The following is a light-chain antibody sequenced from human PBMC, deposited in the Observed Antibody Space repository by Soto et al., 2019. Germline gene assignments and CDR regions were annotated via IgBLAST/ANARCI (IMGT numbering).Light chain of an antibody. V-gene: IGLV1-51*02. CDR1: SSNIENNY. J-gene: IGLJ3*02. CDR3: VTWDTSLSAGV. Sequence: QSVLTQPPSVSAAPGRTVTISFSGSSSNIENNYVSWYQHLPGTAPKLLIYENDKRPSGIPDRFSGSKSGTSATLGITGLQARDEADYYCVTWDTSLSAGVFGGGTQLTVL. CDR2: END.